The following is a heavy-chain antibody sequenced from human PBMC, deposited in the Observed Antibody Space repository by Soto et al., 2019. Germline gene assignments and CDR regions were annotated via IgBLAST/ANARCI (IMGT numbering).Heavy chain of an antibody. Sequence: QVQLQESGPGLVKPSQTLSLTCTVSGGSISSGGHYWSWIRQHPGKGLEWIGYIYFNGITYYNPSLKGGVTISGDPSKNHFSLRLGSVPAADRAVYYCAGHYGGHSNSDYGGQETLVTVSS. J-gene: IGHJ4*02. CDR1: GGSISSGGHY. CDR3: AGHYGGHSNSDY. V-gene: IGHV4-31*03. CDR2: IYFNGIT. D-gene: IGHD4-17*01.